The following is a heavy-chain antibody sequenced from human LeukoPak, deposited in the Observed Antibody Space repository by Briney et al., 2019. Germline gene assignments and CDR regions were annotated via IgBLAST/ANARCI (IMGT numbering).Heavy chain of an antibody. CDR1: GFTFSSYS. V-gene: IGHV3-21*01. D-gene: IGHD1-26*01. Sequence: GGSLRLSCAASGFTFSSYSMNWVRQAPGKGLEWVSSISSSSSYIYYADSVKGRFTISRDNAKNSLYLQMNSLRAEDTAVYYCARVIPLGSYHRAGYWGQGTLVAVSS. CDR3: ARVIPLGSYHRAGY. J-gene: IGHJ4*02. CDR2: ISSSSSYI.